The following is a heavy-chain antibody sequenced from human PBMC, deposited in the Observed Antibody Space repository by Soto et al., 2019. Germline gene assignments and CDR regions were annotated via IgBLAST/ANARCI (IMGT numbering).Heavy chain of an antibody. D-gene: IGHD3-10*01. CDR1: GDSISSYN. CDR2: IHSGST. CDR3: ARQDASRSTDY. V-gene: IGHV4-59*08. J-gene: IGHJ4*02. Sequence: TSEPLCLTCTVSGDSISSYNLAWIRQPPGKGLEWIGYIHSGSTNYNASLRSRVTISVDTSKNQVSLKLSSVTAADTAVYFCARQDASRSTDYWGQGTLVTVSS.